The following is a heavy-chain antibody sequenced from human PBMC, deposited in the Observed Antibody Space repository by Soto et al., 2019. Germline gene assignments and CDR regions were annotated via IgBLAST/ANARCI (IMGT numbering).Heavy chain of an antibody. D-gene: IGHD3-22*01. V-gene: IGHV4-61*08. J-gene: IGHJ5*02. Sequence: SETLSLTCTVSGGSVTSDEDYWSWIRQSPGKGLEWIGEIFHSGSTNYNPSLKSRVTMSVDKSKNQFSLKLNSVTAADTAVYFCARDATFVSGGYYYVSWFDLWGQGTPVTVSS. CDR2: IFHSGST. CDR3: ARDATFVSGGYYYVSWFDL. CDR1: GGSVTSDEDY.